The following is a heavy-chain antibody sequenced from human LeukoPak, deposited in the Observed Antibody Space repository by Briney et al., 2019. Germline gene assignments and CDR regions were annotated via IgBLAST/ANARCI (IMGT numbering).Heavy chain of an antibody. V-gene: IGHV4-34*01. D-gene: IGHD2-2*02. CDR3: ARAYCSSTSCYRGGFDP. CDR2: INHSGST. J-gene: IGHJ5*02. CDR1: GGSFSGYY. Sequence: SETLSLTCAVYGGSFSGYYWSWIRQPPGKGLEWIGEINHSGSTNYNPSLKSRVTISVDTSKNQFSLKLSSVTAADTAVYYCARAYCSSTSCYRGGFDPWGQGTLVTVSS.